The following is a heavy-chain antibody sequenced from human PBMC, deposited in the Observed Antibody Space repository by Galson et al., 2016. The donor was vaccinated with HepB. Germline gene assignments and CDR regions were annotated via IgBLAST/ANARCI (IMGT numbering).Heavy chain of an antibody. Sequence: SLRLSCAASGLTFSTYNMNWVRQAPGKGLEWVSSISNSNSYIYYTDSVKGRFTISRDNAKNSLYLQMNSLRAEDTAVYYCARDFGYCSSTSCYKGGLFYYYGMDVWGQVTTVTVSS. CDR2: ISNSNSYI. CDR3: ARDFGYCSSTSCYKGGLFYYYGMDV. D-gene: IGHD2-2*02. J-gene: IGHJ6*02. V-gene: IGHV3-21*01. CDR1: GLTFSTYN.